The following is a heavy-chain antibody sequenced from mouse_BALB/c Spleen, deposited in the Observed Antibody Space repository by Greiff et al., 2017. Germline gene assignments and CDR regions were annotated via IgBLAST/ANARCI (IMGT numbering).Heavy chain of an antibody. CDR2: IWAGGST. Sequence: VQLQQSGPGLVAPSQSLSITCTVSGFSLTSYGVHWVRQPPGKGLEWLGVIWAGGSTNYNSALMSRLSISQDNSKSQVFLKMNSLQTDDTAMYYCASFITTAGGFAYWGQGTLVTVSA. CDR1: GFSLTSYG. V-gene: IGHV2-9*02. J-gene: IGHJ3*01. CDR3: ASFITTAGGFAY. D-gene: IGHD1-2*01.